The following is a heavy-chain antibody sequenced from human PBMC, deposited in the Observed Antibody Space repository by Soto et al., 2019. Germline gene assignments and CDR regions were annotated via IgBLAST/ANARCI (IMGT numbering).Heavy chain of an antibody. D-gene: IGHD2-15*01. CDR1: GYTFTSYD. CDR2: MNPNSGNT. CDR3: ARGNIVVVVAATLETFDY. J-gene: IGHJ4*02. V-gene: IGHV1-8*01. Sequence: QVQLVQSGAEVKKPGASVKVSCKASGYTFTSYDINWVRQATGQGLEWMGWMNPNSGNTGYAQKFHGRVTMTRNTSISTAYMELSSLRSEDTAVYYCARGNIVVVVAATLETFDYWGQGTLVTVSS.